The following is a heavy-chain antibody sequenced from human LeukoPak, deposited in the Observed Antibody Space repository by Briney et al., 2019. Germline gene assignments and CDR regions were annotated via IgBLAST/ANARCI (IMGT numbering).Heavy chain of an antibody. D-gene: IGHD2-2*02. CDR1: GFTFSSYW. Sequence: AGGSLRLSCAASGFTFSSYWMSWVRQAPGKGLEWVANIKQDGSEKYYVDSVKGRFTISRDNAKNSLYLQMNSLRAEDTAVYYCARRLVVPAAIMRDYFDYWGQGPWSPSPQ. V-gene: IGHV3-7*01. J-gene: IGHJ4*02. CDR3: ARRLVVPAAIMRDYFDY. CDR2: IKQDGSEK.